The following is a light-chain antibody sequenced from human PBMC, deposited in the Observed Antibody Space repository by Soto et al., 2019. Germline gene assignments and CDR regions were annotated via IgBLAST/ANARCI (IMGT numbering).Light chain of an antibody. V-gene: IGLV2-14*01. CDR3: SSYGASSTL. Sequence: QSVLTQPASMSGSPGQSITISCTGSSGDIGSYNYVSWYQQHPGRAPKLLIYDVSYRPSGISDRFSGSKSDNTASLTISGLRPEDETDYYCSSYGASSTLFGGGTKLTVL. CDR1: SGDIGSYNY. J-gene: IGLJ2*01. CDR2: DVS.